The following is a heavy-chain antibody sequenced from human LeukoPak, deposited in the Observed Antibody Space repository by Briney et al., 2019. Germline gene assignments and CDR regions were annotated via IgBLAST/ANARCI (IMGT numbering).Heavy chain of an antibody. CDR2: ISAYNGNT. J-gene: IGHJ4*02. CDR1: RYTFTSYV. Sequence: ASVKVSCKASRYTFTSYVIRWVRQAPGQGLEWMGWISAYNGNTNYAQKLQGRVTMTTDTSTSTAYMELRSLRSDDTAVYYCARGGPAAVAAIPFDYWGQGTLVTVSS. V-gene: IGHV1-18*01. D-gene: IGHD2-2*02. CDR3: ARGGPAAVAAIPFDY.